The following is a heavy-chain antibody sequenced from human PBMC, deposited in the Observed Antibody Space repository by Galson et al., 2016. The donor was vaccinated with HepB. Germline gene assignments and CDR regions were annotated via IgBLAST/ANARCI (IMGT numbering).Heavy chain of an antibody. V-gene: IGHV3-23*01. J-gene: IGHJ4*02. D-gene: IGHD5-12*01. CDR3: AKDWLARGRRPYLFDY. CDR2: ISHSSIST. Sequence: SLRLSCAASGFTFSTYAMSWVRQAPGKGLEWVSAISHSSISTFYADSVKGRFTISRDNSKNTLYLHMNSLRAEDTAVYYCAKDWLARGRRPYLFDYWGQGTLVTVSS. CDR1: GFTFSTYA.